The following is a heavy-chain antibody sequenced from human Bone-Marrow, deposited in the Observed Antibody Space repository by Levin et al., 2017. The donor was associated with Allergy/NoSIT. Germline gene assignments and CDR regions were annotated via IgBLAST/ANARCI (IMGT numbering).Heavy chain of an antibody. Sequence: PGGSLRLSCVASGFTFTDYYMSWIRQAPGKGPEWVSFISSSTQYSNYADSVKGRFTISRDNAKNSVFLQMDNLSPEDTAIYYCAVDADIVGSMEASTFDIWGQGTMVTVSS. J-gene: IGHJ3*02. CDR1: GFTFTDYY. CDR2: ISSSTQYS. D-gene: IGHD5-12*01. V-gene: IGHV3-11*03. CDR3: AVDADIVGSMEASTFDI.